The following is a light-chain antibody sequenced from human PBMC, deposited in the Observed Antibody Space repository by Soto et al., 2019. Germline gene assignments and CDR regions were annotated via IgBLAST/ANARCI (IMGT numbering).Light chain of an antibody. CDR2: EVN. CDR1: SNDVGGYNS. Sequence: QSALTQPRSVSGSPGQSVTISCTGSSNDVGGYNSVSWYQQHPGKAPKLMIYEVNKRPSGVPDRFSGSKSGNTASLTISGLQAEDEADVYCCSYAGKYTWVFGGGTKLTVL. J-gene: IGLJ3*02. CDR3: CSYAGKYTWV. V-gene: IGLV2-11*01.